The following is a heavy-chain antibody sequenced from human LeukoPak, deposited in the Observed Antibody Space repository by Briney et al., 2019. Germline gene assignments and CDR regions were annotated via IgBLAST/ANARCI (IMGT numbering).Heavy chain of an antibody. CDR1: GGSINSYY. Sequence: SETLSLTCTVSGGSINSYYWSWVRQPPGKGLEWIGRIYTGGSTNYNPSLKSRVTMSVDTSKNQFSLKLGSVTAADTAVYYCARARSGWYPDAFDIWGQGTMATVSS. CDR3: ARARSGWYPDAFDI. J-gene: IGHJ3*02. CDR2: IYTGGST. D-gene: IGHD6-19*01. V-gene: IGHV4-4*07.